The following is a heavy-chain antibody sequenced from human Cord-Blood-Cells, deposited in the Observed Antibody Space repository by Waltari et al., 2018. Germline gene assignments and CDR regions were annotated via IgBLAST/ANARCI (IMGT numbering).Heavy chain of an antibody. CDR2: ISSSGSTI. D-gene: IGHD1-1*01. Sequence: EVQLVESGGGLVQPGGSLRLSCAASGFTFVRDVMNWVRQAPGKGLEWVSYISSSGSTIYYADSVKGRFTISRDNAKNSLYLQMNSLRAEDTAVYYCARFQLGFDYWGQGTLVTVSS. CDR1: GFTFVRDV. V-gene: IGHV3-48*03. CDR3: ARFQLGFDY. J-gene: IGHJ4*02.